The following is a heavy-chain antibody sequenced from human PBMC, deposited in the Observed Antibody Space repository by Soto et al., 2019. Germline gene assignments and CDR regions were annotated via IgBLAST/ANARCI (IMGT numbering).Heavy chain of an antibody. CDR3: VREVEGFDY. J-gene: IGHJ4*02. Sequence: EVHLVESGGGLVKPGGSLRLSCAASGFTFSSHTMNWVRQAPGKGLEWVSSITGNSRGLFYAPSVRGRFTISRDNAENSLFLQMNSLRVEDTAVYYCVREVEGFDYWGQGTLVSVSS. CDR2: ITGNSRGL. CDR1: GFTFSSHT. V-gene: IGHV3-21*01. D-gene: IGHD1-1*01.